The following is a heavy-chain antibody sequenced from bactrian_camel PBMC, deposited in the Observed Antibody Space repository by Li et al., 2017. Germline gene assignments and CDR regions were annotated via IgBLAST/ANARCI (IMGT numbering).Heavy chain of an antibody. J-gene: IGHJ4*01. Sequence: VQLVESGGGLVQPGGSLRLSCAASGFSFTITDMSWVRQAPGKGLEWVSSAHVVGGSTYYADSVKGRFTISRDYAKNTLYLQQNSLKPEDTAMYYCAAALCTVVAGERLSRRPYDYWGQGTQVTVS. CDR2: AHVVGGST. D-gene: IGHD6*01. CDR3: AAALCTVVAGERLSRRPYDY. V-gene: IGHV3S40*01. CDR1: GFSFTITD.